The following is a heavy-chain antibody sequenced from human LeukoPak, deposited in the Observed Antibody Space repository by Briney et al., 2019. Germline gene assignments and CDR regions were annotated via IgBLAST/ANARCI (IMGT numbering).Heavy chain of an antibody. CDR2: ISVGSNNM. D-gene: IGHD4-11*01. J-gene: IGHJ4*02. Sequence: GGSLRLSCAASGFTVSSNYMSWVRQAPGRGLEWLSYISVGSNNMFYADSVKGRFTISRGNADNSLYLQMNTLRAEDTAVYYCVRDDTVTGHFDYWGQGTLVTVSS. CDR3: VRDDTVTGHFDY. CDR1: GFTVSSNY. V-gene: IGHV3-48*01.